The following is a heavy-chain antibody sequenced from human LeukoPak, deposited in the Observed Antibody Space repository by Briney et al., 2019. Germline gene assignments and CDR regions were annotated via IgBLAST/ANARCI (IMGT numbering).Heavy chain of an antibody. CDR1: GFTFSSYW. V-gene: IGHV3-74*01. D-gene: IGHD6-6*01. Sequence: GGSLRLSCAASGFTFSSYWMHWVRQAPGKGLVWVSRINSDGSSTGYADSVKGRFTISRDNAKNTLYLQMNSLRAEDTAVYYCAREPYSSSAGYYYYYMDVWGKGTTVTVSS. CDR2: INSDGSST. CDR3: AREPYSSSAGYYYYYMDV. J-gene: IGHJ6*03.